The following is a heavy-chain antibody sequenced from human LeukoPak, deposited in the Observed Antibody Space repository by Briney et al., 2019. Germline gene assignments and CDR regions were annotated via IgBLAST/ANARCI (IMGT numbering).Heavy chain of an antibody. Sequence: GGSLRLSCAASESTFRNYSMNWVRQPPGKGLEWVSSISSGGNYMFYVNSVKGRFTISRDNLKNSLFLQMNTLRAEDTAVYYCARSPALYYYFYMDVWGKGTTVTVSS. CDR2: ISSGGNYM. J-gene: IGHJ6*03. CDR1: ESTFRNYS. CDR3: ARSPALYYYFYMDV. V-gene: IGHV3-21*01. D-gene: IGHD2-2*02.